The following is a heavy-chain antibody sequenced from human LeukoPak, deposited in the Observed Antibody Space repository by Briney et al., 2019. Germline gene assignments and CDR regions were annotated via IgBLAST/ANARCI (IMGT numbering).Heavy chain of an antibody. CDR2: MYLSGTT. V-gene: IGHV4-4*02. CDR1: GDSINSLDL. Sequence: SETLSLTCTVSGDSINSLDLWSWVRQPPGKGLEWIGEMYLSGTTHSNPSVKSRVTISIDKSKNQFFLNLSSVTAADTAVYYCAGLVGRYSSGLYYYYFDYWGQGTLVTISS. J-gene: IGHJ4*02. D-gene: IGHD3-22*01. CDR3: AGLVGRYSSGLYYYYFDY.